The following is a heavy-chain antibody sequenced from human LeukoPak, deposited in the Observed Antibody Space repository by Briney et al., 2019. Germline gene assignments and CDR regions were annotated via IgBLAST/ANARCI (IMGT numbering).Heavy chain of an antibody. D-gene: IGHD4-23*01. CDR1: GYMFSSYD. Sequence: ASVKVSCTASGYMFSSYDINWVRQAAGQGLEWMGWMNPNSGHAGYTQKFQGRVTMTSDNAISTVYMEISSLRSDDAAVYYCARIKRIMEPGTVGLDSWGQGTLVTVSS. J-gene: IGHJ4*02. CDR2: MNPNSGHA. V-gene: IGHV1-8*01. CDR3: ARIKRIMEPGTVGLDS.